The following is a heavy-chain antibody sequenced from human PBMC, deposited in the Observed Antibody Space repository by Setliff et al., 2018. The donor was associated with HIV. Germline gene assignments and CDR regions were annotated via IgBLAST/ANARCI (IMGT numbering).Heavy chain of an antibody. V-gene: IGHV3-11*04. CDR1: GFTFSDYY. J-gene: IGHJ2*01. Sequence: GGSLRLSCAASGFTFSDYYMSWIRQAPGKGLEWISYISRGGRTKDYADSVKGRFTISRDNAKNSLYLQMNSLRAEDTTIYYCARVPVMATITYWYFDLWGRGTLVTVSS. D-gene: IGHD5-12*01. CDR3: ARVPVMATITYWYFDL. CDR2: ISRGGRTK.